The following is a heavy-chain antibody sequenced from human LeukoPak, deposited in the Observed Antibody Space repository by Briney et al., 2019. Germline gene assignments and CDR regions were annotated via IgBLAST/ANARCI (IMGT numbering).Heavy chain of an antibody. CDR3: ARMAGTANFDY. D-gene: IGHD6-19*01. Sequence: TGGSLRLSCAASGFTFSSNSMNWVRKAPGKGLDWVSSISSSSSYIYYADSVKGLLTISRDNGKTSLYLQVNRLRAEDTAVYYCARMAGTANFDYWGQGTLVTVSS. CDR2: ISSSSSYI. J-gene: IGHJ4*02. CDR1: GFTFSSNS. V-gene: IGHV3-21*01.